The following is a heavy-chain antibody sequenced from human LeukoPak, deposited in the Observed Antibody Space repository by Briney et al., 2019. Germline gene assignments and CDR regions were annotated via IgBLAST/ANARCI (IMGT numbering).Heavy chain of an antibody. V-gene: IGHV3-53*01. CDR1: GFIVSSNY. Sequence: PGGSLRLSCAASGFIVSSNYMSWVRQAPGKGLEWVSVIYSGGTTYYADSVKGRFTISRDNSKNTLYLQMNSLRTEDTAVYYCARDDYGFDYWGQGTLVTVSS. J-gene: IGHJ4*02. CDR3: ARDDYGFDY. D-gene: IGHD4-17*01. CDR2: IYSGGTT.